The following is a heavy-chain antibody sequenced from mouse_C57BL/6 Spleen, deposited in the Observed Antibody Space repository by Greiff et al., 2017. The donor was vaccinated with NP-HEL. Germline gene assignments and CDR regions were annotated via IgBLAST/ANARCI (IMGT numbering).Heavy chain of an antibody. J-gene: IGHJ4*01. CDR3: ARGSSDYAMDY. CDR2: INPSSGYT. D-gene: IGHD3-2*02. Sequence: VQLQESGAELAKPGASVKLSCKASGYTFTSYWMHWVKQRPGQGLEWIGYINPSSGYTKYNQKVKDKATLAADKSSSTAYMQLSSLTYEDSAVYYCARGSSDYAMDYWGQGTSVTAAS. V-gene: IGHV1-7*01. CDR1: GYTFTSYW.